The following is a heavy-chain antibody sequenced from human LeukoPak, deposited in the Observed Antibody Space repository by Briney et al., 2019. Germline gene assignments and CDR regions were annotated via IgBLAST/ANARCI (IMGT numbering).Heavy chain of an antibody. CDR2: INHSGST. J-gene: IGHJ3*02. D-gene: IGHD3-10*01. Sequence: SETLSLTCAVYGGSFSGYYWSWIRQPPGKGLEWIGEINHSGSTNYNPSLKSRVTISVDTSKNQFSLKLSSVTAADTAVYYCAKDRGRRWFGWGAFDIWGQGTMVTVSS. V-gene: IGHV4-34*01. CDR3: AKDRGRRWFGWGAFDI. CDR1: GGSFSGYY.